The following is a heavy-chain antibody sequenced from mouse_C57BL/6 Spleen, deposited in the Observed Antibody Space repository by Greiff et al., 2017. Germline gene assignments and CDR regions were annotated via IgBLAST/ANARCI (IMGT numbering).Heavy chain of an antibody. Sequence: LVESGAELVRPGASVTLSCKASGYTFTDYEMHWVKQTPVHGLEWIGAIDPETGGTAYNQKFKGKAILTADKSSSTAYMELRSLTSEYSAVYYCTHDDWGQGTTLTVSS. CDR1: GYTFTDYE. J-gene: IGHJ2*01. CDR2: IDPETGGT. CDR3: THDD. V-gene: IGHV1-15*01.